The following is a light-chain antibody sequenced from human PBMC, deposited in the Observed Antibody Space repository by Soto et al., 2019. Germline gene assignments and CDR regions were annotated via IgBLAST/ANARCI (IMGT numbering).Light chain of an antibody. CDR2: EVS. CDR1: SSDVGGYNY. CDR3: SSYTSSSTLV. Sequence: QSVLTQPASGSGSPGQSITISCTGTSSDVGGYNYVSWYQQHPGKAPKLMIYEVSNRPSGVSNRFYGSKSGNTASLTISGLQAEDEADYYCSSYTSSSTLVFGNWTTVTVL. J-gene: IGLJ1*01. V-gene: IGLV2-14*01.